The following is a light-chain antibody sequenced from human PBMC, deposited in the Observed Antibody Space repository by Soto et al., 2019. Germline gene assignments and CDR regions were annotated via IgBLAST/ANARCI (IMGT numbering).Light chain of an antibody. V-gene: IGKV3-15*01. CDR3: HQYNNWPRPLT. CDR2: GAS. CDR1: QSVSSN. J-gene: IGKJ4*01. Sequence: EIVMTQSPATLSVSPGERATLSCRASQSVSSNLAWYQQKPGQAPRLLIYGASTRATGIPARFSGSGSGTEFTLTISSLQSEDFAVYYCHQYNNWPRPLTFGGGTKVEIK.